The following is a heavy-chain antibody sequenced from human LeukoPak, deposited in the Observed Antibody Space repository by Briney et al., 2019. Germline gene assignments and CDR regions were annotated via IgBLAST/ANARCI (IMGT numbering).Heavy chain of an antibody. V-gene: IGHV4-39*01. D-gene: IGHD6-13*01. J-gene: IGHJ4*02. CDR3: ARRGYQRGFDY. CDR2: IYYSGST. CDR1: GGSISSSSYY. Sequence: SETQSLTCTVSGGSISSSSYYWGWIRQPPGKGLEWIGSIYYSGSTYYNPSLKSRVTISVDTSKNQFSLKLSSVTAADTAVYYCARRGYQRGFDYWGQGTLVTVSS.